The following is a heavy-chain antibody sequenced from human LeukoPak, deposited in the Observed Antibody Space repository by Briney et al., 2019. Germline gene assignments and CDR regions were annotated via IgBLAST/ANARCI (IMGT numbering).Heavy chain of an antibody. CDR1: GYTFIGYY. J-gene: IGHJ4*02. Sequence: ASVKVSCKASGYTFIGYYMHWVRQAPGQGLEWMGWINPNSGGTNYAQKFQGRVTMTRDTSISTAYMELSRLRSDDTAVYYCARAAWIMASLEAVDYWGQGTLVTVSS. V-gene: IGHV1-2*02. D-gene: IGHD5-12*01. CDR3: ARAAWIMASLEAVDY. CDR2: INPNSGGT.